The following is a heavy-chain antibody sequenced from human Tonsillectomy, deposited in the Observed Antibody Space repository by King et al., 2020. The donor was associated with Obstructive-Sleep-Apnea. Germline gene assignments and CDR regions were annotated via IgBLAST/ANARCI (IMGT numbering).Heavy chain of an antibody. CDR1: GFTFSNYA. Sequence: VQLVESGGGVVQPGRSLRLSCAASGFTFSNYAIHWVRQAPGKGLEWVAMISYDGSNKYYVDSVKGRFTISRDNSKNTLYLQMSSLRTEDTAVYYCARDASCGYYFVYWGQGTLVTVSS. CDR3: ARDASCGYYFVY. V-gene: IGHV3-30*04. CDR2: ISYDGSNK. J-gene: IGHJ4*02. D-gene: IGHD3-22*01.